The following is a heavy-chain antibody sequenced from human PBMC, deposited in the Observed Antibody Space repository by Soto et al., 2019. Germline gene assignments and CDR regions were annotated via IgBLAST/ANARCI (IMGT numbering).Heavy chain of an antibody. V-gene: IGHV1-2*02. Sequence: AASVKVSCKAFGYNFFGYYMHWVRQAAGQGLEWMGWIDPNGGGTKYAQKFQGRVTMTRDTPITTAYMELSRLTSDDTAVYYCARLPFGYSSDSGPWGQGTLVTVSS. CDR1: GYNFFGYY. J-gene: IGHJ5*02. D-gene: IGHD2-15*01. CDR2: IDPNGGGT. CDR3: ARLPFGYSSDSGP.